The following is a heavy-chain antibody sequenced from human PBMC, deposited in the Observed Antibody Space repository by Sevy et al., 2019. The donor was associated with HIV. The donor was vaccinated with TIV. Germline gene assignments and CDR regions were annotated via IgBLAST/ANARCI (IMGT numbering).Heavy chain of an antibody. D-gene: IGHD3-10*01. CDR1: GYTFTRYR. J-gene: IGHJ4*02. CDR2: IYPGDSNT. CDR3: AIDRDVTMVQGAFDY. Sequence: GKSLKISCKGSGYTFTRYRIGWVRQMPGKGLEWMGIIYPGDSNTRHSPSFQGQVTISADKSISTAYLQWSSLKASDTAMYYCAIDRDVTMVQGAFDYWGQGTLVTVSS. V-gene: IGHV5-51*01.